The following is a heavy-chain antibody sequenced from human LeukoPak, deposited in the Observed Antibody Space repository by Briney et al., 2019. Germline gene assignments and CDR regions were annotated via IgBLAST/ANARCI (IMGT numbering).Heavy chain of an antibody. D-gene: IGHD3-3*01. J-gene: IGHJ3*02. CDR3: ARVLLSYDFWSGYYTHDAFDI. CDR2: IYYSGST. Sequence: TASETLSLTCTVSGGSISSYYWSWIRQPPGKGLEWMGYIYYSGSTNYNPSLKSRVTISVDTSKNQFSLKLSSVTAADTAVYYCARVLLSYDFWSGYYTHDAFDIRGQGTMVTVSS. CDR1: GGSISSYY. V-gene: IGHV4-59*01.